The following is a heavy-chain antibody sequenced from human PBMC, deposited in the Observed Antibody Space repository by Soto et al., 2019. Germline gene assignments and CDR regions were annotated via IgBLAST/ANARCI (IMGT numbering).Heavy chain of an antibody. Sequence: SVKVSCKASGGTFSSYAISWVRQAPGQGLEWMGGIIPIFGTANYAQKFQGRVTITADKSTSTAYMELSSLRSEDTAVYYCARGASYYYDSSGQENYFDYWGQGTLVTVSS. CDR3: ARGASYYYDSSGQENYFDY. J-gene: IGHJ4*02. CDR2: IIPIFGTA. D-gene: IGHD3-22*01. V-gene: IGHV1-69*06. CDR1: GGTFSSYA.